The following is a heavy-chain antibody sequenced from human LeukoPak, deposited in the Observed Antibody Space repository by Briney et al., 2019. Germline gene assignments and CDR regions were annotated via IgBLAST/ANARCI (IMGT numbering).Heavy chain of an antibody. V-gene: IGHV3-23*01. CDR2: ISGSGGST. J-gene: IGHJ4*02. CDR1: GFTFSNYA. CDR3: AQGRLGYSYGAFDH. D-gene: IGHD5-18*01. Sequence: GGSLRLSCAASGFTFSNYATSWVRQAPGKGLEWASVISGSGGSTNFADSVKGRFTSSRDNSKNTLYLQMHSLRVEDTAVYYCAQGRLGYSYGAFDHWGQGTLVTVSS.